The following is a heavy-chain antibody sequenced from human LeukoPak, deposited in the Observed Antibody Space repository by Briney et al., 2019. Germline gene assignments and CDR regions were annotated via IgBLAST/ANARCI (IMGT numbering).Heavy chain of an antibody. D-gene: IGHD5-18*01. CDR3: AKGVPGADTAI. CDR2: ISGSGGST. Sequence: GGSLRLSCAASGFTFSSYAMSWVRQPPGKGLEWVSAISGSGGSTYYADSVKGRFTISRDNSKTTLYLQMNSLRAEDTAVYDCAKGVPGADTAIWGQGTLVTVSS. J-gene: IGHJ4*02. V-gene: IGHV3-23*01. CDR1: GFTFSSYA.